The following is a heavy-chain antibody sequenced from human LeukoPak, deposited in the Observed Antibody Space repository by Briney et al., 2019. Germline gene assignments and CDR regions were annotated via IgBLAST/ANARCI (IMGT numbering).Heavy chain of an antibody. D-gene: IGHD3-3*01. V-gene: IGHV4-30-4*08. J-gene: IGHJ4*02. CDR3: ARGGHLDDFWSGYYFY. Sequence: PSQTLSLTCTVSGGSISSGDYYWSWIRQPPGKGLEWIGYIYYSGSTYYNPSLKSRVTISVDTSKNQFSLKLSPVTAADTAVYYCARGGHLDDFWSGYYFYWGQGTLVTVSS. CDR1: GGSISSGDYY. CDR2: IYYSGST.